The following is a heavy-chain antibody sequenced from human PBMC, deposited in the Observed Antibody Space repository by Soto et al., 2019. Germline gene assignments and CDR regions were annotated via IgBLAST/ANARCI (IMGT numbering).Heavy chain of an antibody. CDR2: IYYSGST. Sequence: SETLSLTCTVSGGSISSYYCSWIRQHPGKGLEWIGYIYYSGSTYYNPSLKSRVTISVDTSKNQFSLKLSSVTAADTAVYYCARGRTSSPTPGDYWGQGTLVTVSS. D-gene: IGHD2-2*01. CDR3: ARGRTSSPTPGDY. CDR1: GGSISSYY. V-gene: IGHV4-59*06. J-gene: IGHJ4*02.